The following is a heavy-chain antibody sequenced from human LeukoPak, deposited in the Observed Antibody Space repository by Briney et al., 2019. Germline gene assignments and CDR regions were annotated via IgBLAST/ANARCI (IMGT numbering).Heavy chain of an antibody. V-gene: IGHV1-2*02. CDR1: GYTFTGYY. Sequence: GASVKVSCKASGYTFTGYYMHWVRQAPGQGLEWMGWINPNSGGTNYAQKFQGRVTMTRDTSISTAYMELSRLRSDDTAVYYCARAEMATKIYYYYGMDVWGQGTTVTVSS. D-gene: IGHD5-24*01. J-gene: IGHJ6*02. CDR2: INPNSGGT. CDR3: ARAEMATKIYYYYGMDV.